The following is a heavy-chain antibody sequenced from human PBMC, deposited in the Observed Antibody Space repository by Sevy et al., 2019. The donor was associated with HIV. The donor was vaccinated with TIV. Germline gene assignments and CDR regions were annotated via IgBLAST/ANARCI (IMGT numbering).Heavy chain of an antibody. J-gene: IGHJ5*02. Sequence: GGSLRLSCAASGFTFATYWMTWVRQAPGKGLEWVAYIKQDGTDKYYVDSVRGRFAISRDNAKNSLYLHMSGLRAEDTAVYYCERALADCGSVHYASWGRGTLVTVSS. D-gene: IGHD2-21*01. V-gene: IGHV3-7*01. CDR2: IKQDGTDK. CDR1: GFTFATYW. CDR3: ERALADCGSVHYAS.